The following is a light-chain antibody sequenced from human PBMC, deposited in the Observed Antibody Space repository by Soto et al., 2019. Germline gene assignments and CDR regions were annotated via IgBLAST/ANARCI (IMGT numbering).Light chain of an antibody. J-gene: IGKJ2*01. CDR2: QAS. Sequence: DIQMTQSPSTLSASVGDRVTITCRASQSISSWLAWYQQKPGKAPKLLIYQASSLESGVPSRFSGSGSGTEFTLKISSLQPDDFATYYCQQYNGYSGYTFGQGTKLEIK. V-gene: IGKV1-5*03. CDR1: QSISSW. CDR3: QQYNGYSGYT.